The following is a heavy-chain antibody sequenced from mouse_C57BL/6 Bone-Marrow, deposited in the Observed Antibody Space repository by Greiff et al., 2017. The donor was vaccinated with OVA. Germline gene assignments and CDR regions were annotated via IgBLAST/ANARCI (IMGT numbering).Heavy chain of an antibody. CDR2: FHPSDSDT. CDR1: GYTFTSYW. Sequence: VKLQQPGAELVKPGASVKVSCKASGYTFTSYWMHWVMQRPAQGLVWFVRFHPSDSDTNYNQTFKGKATVTVYKSSSTAYMQLSSLTSEDYAVYYCAIDGYYFDYWGQGTLVTVSA. V-gene: IGHV1-74*01. CDR3: AIDGYYFDY. J-gene: IGHJ3*01. D-gene: IGHD2-3*01.